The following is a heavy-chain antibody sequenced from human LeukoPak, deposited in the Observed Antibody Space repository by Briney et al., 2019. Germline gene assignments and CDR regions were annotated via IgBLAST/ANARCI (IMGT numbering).Heavy chain of an antibody. J-gene: IGHJ4*02. CDR2: IYHSGST. CDR3: ASYITGTTVDY. Sequence: WGGSIYHSGSTYYNPSLKTRVTISVDTSKNQFSLKLSSVTAADTAVYYCASYITGTTVDYWGQGTLVTVSS. D-gene: IGHD1-7*01. V-gene: IGHV4-38-2*01.